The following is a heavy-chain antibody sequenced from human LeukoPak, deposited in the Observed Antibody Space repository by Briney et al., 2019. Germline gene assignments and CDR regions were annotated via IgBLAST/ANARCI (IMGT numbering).Heavy chain of an antibody. V-gene: IGHV3-30*07. D-gene: IGHD1-26*01. CDR2: ISYDGSNK. Sequence: PGRSLRLSCAASGFTFSSYAMHWVRQAPGKGLEWVAVISYDGSNKYYADSVKGRFTISRDNSKNTLYLQMNSLRAEDTAVYYCARSPGIVGATVPVDYWGQGTLVTVSS. J-gene: IGHJ4*02. CDR3: ARSPGIVGATVPVDY. CDR1: GFTFSSYA.